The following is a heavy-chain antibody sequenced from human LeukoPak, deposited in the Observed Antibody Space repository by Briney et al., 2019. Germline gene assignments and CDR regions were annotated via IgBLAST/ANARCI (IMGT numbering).Heavy chain of an antibody. D-gene: IGHD5-12*01. Sequence: GGSLRLSCAASGFTFSSYWMSWVRQAPGKGLEWVANIKQDGSEKYYVDSVKGRFTISRDNAKNSLYLQMNSLRAEDTAVYYCARDRGYSGPSGLDYWGQGTLVTVSS. J-gene: IGHJ4*02. CDR3: ARDRGYSGPSGLDY. V-gene: IGHV3-7*01. CDR2: IKQDGSEK. CDR1: GFTFSSYW.